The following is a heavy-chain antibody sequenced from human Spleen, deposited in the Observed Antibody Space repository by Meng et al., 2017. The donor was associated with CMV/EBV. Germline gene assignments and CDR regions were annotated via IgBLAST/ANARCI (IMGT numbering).Heavy chain of an antibody. CDR3: ARTLAAANGPYSFDY. CDR2: IYYSDST. D-gene: IGHD6-25*01. J-gene: IGHJ4*02. V-gene: IGHV4-31*02. Sequence: GGSISSGGHYWGWIRQHPGKGLEWIGYIYYSDSTYYNPSLKSRVIISVDTSKNQFSLKLNSVTAADTALYYCARTLAAANGPYSFDYWGQGTLVTVSS. CDR1: GGSISSGGHY.